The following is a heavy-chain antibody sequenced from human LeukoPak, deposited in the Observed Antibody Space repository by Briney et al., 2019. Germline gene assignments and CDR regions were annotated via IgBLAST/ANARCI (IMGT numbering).Heavy chain of an antibody. CDR2: ISNDGGGT. Sequence: GGSLRLSCAASGFIFNNYGLIWVRQAPGKGLEWVSAISNDGGGTNYADFVKGRFTISRDNSKNTLFLQMNSLRAEDTALYYCAKGSSGYFVDLWGQGTLVTVSA. CDR3: AKGSSGYFVDL. J-gene: IGHJ5*02. V-gene: IGHV3-23*01. CDR1: GFIFNNYG. D-gene: IGHD3-22*01.